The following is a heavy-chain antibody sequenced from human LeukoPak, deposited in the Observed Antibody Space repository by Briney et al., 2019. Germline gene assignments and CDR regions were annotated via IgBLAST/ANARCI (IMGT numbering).Heavy chain of an antibody. Sequence: GESLKISCKGSGYSFTSYWIGWVRQMPGKGLEWMGIIYPGDSDTRYSPSFQGQVTISADKSISTAYLQWSSLKASDTAMYYCARHGPMAQITIFGVVEGYYYYYMDVWGKGTTVTVSS. V-gene: IGHV5-51*01. J-gene: IGHJ6*03. CDR1: GYSFTSYW. D-gene: IGHD3-3*01. CDR2: IYPGDSDT. CDR3: ARHGPMAQITIFGVVEGYYYYYMDV.